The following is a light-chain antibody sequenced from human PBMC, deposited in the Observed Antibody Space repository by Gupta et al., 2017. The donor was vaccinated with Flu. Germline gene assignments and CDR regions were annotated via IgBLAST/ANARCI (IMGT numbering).Light chain of an antibody. CDR2: RND. CDR1: SSNIGNNY. Sequence: QSVLSQPPSASETPGQRVTISCSGSSSNIGNNYVYWYQQHPGAAPKLLIFRNDQRPSGVPARFSGSKSGTSASLAINGLRSEDEGDYYCGAHEDSLYCHVVFGGGTKLTVL. V-gene: IGLV1-47*01. CDR3: GAHEDSLYCHVV. J-gene: IGLJ2*01.